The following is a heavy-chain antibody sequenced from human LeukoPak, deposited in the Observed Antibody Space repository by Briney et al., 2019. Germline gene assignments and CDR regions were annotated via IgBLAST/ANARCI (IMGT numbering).Heavy chain of an antibody. J-gene: IGHJ4*02. CDR2: IKSKTDGGTT. CDR3: TTDPSYCSSTSCQGGFDY. Sequence: GGSLTPSCAASGFAFSRPAMHWLRQAPGKGLEWVGRIKSKTDGGTTDYAAPVKRRFTISRDDSKNTLYLQMNSLKTEDTAVYYCTTDPSYCSSTSCQGGFDYWGQGTLVTVSS. V-gene: IGHV3-15*01. CDR1: GFAFSRPA. D-gene: IGHD2-2*01.